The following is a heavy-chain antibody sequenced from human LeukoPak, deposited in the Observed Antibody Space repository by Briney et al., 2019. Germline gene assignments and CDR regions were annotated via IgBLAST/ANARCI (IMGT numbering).Heavy chain of an antibody. CDR3: ARVRGGYCSSTSCSLGFGAFDI. Sequence: GGSLRHSCAASGFTFSSYAMSWVRQAPGKGLEWVSAISGSCGSTYYADSVKGRFTISRDNAKNSVYLQMNSLRAEDTAVYYCARVRGGYCSSTSCSLGFGAFDIWGQGTMVTVSS. J-gene: IGHJ3*02. V-gene: IGHV3-23*01. D-gene: IGHD2-2*01. CDR1: GFTFSSYA. CDR2: ISGSCGST.